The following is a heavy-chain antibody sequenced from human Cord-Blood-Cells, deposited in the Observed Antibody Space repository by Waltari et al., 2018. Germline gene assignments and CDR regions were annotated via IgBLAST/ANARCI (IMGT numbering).Heavy chain of an antibody. CDR3: ATEGYSSGWYDY. D-gene: IGHD6-19*01. V-gene: IGHV1-24*01. CDR2: YDPEDGET. J-gene: IGHJ4*02. CDR1: GSTLTALS. Sequence: QVQPVKYGAEVKKPGASAKGSCKVSGSTLTALSTHWARQAPGKGLEWMGGYDPEDGETIYAQKFQGRGTMTEDTSTDTAYMELSSRRSEDTAVYYCATEGYSSGWYDYWGQGTLVTVSS.